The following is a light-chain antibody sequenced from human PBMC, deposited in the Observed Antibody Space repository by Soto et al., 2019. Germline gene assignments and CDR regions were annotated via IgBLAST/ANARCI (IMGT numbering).Light chain of an antibody. V-gene: IGLV2-8*01. CDR1: SSDVGAYNY. J-gene: IGLJ3*02. CDR3: TSYAGGNIWV. CDR2: EVT. Sequence: QSALTQPPSASGSPGQSVTISCTGTSSDVGAYNYVSWYQQYPGKAPKLMIYEVTKRPSGVPDRFSGSKSGKTASLTVSGLQPEDEADYHCTSYAGGNIWVFGGGTKLTVL.